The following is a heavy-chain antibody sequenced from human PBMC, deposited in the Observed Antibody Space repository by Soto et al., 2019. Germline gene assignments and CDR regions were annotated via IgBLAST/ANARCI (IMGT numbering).Heavy chain of an antibody. Sequence: QLQLQESGPGLVKPSETLSLTCTVSGGSISSSSYYWGWIRQPPGKGLEWIGSIYYSGRTYYNPSLKSRVTIPVDPSKNQFSLKLSSVTAADTAVYYCARHSSSGSPYYFDYWGQGTLVTVSS. V-gene: IGHV4-39*01. CDR2: IYYSGRT. D-gene: IGHD6-19*01. CDR1: GGSISSSSYY. CDR3: ARHSSSGSPYYFDY. J-gene: IGHJ4*02.